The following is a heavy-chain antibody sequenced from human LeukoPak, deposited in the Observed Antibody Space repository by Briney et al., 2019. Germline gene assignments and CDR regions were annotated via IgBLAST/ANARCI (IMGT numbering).Heavy chain of an antibody. J-gene: IGHJ3*02. V-gene: IGHV3-48*01. CDR2: ISGRSSTI. Sequence: GGSLRLSCAASAFTFSDYSMNWVRQAPGKGLEWVSYISGRSSTIYYADSVKGRFTISRDNAKNSMYLQMNSLRAEDTAVYYCVSGNDPDSTWENYRLDAFDIWGQGTTVIVSS. CDR1: AFTFSDYS. CDR3: VSGNDPDSTWENYRLDAFDI. D-gene: IGHD3-16*02.